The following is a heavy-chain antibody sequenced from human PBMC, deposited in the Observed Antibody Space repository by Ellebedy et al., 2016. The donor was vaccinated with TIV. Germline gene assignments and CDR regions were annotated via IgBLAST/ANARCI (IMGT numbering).Heavy chain of an antibody. D-gene: IGHD1-1*01. V-gene: IGHV4-39*07. CDR2: IYYSGST. CDR3: ARFVLERRLYYFDS. Sequence: SETLSLTCTVSGGSISSSSYYWGWIRQPPGKGLEWIGSIYYSGSTYYNPSLKSRVAISVDTSKNQFSLKLSSVTAADTAVYYCARFVLERRLYYFDSWGQGTLITVSS. CDR1: GGSISSSSYY. J-gene: IGHJ4*02.